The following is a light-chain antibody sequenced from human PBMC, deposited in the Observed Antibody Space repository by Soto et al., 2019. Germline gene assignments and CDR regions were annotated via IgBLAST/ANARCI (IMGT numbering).Light chain of an antibody. Sequence: EIVLTQSPVTLSLSPGDRATLSCRASQSLDNFLVWYQQKPGQAPRLLIYDASNRAAGIPARFSGSGSGTAFTLTITSLEPEDFAVYFGQQRSTWPYTFGQGTKLESK. J-gene: IGKJ2*01. CDR2: DAS. CDR3: QQRSTWPYT. V-gene: IGKV3-11*01. CDR1: QSLDNF.